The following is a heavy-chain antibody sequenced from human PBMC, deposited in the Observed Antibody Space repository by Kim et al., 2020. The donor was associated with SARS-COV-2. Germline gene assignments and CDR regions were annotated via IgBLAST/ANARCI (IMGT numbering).Heavy chain of an antibody. D-gene: IGHD2-8*01. CDR2: ISYDGSNK. Sequence: GGSLRLSCAASGFTFSSYAMHWVRQAPGKGLEWVAVISYDGSNKYYADSVKGRFTISRDNSKNTLYLQMNSLRAEDTAVYYCARDHRRVVLIVYAMDYY. V-gene: IGHV3-30*04. CDR1: GFTFSSYA. CDR3: ARDHRRVVLIVYAMDYY. J-gene: IGHJ6*01.